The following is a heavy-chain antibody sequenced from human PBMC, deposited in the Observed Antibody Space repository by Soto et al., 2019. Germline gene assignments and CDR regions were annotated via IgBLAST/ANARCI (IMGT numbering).Heavy chain of an antibody. V-gene: IGHV1-18*01. CDR2: ISAYNGNT. D-gene: IGHD3-10*01. CDR1: GYTFTSYG. J-gene: IGHJ6*02. Sequence: QVQLVQSGAEVKKPGASVKVSCKASGYTFTSYGITWVRQAPGQGLEWMGWISAYNGNTNYAQKLQGRVTMTTDTSTXTAYMELRSLSDDATAVYYGARDPMVGGVGNGMDAWGQGTTVTVAS. CDR3: ARDPMVGGVGNGMDA.